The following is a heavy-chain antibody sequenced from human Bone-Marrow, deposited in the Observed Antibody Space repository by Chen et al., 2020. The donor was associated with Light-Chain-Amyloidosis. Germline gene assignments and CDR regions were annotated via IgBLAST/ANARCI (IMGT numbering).Heavy chain of an antibody. J-gene: IGHJ3*02. D-gene: IGHD3-9*01. Sequence: EVQLVESGGGLLQRGGSLRLSCAASGFAFSSYAMSWVRQAPGKGLEWVSTISGSGGSRYYGDSVKVRLTISRDNSKHALFLQMNSLRAEDTAVYYCAKDISYDDILPGYPADAFDIWGQGTMVTVSS. CDR2: ISGSGGSR. CDR1: GFAFSSYA. V-gene: IGHV3-23*04. CDR3: AKDISYDDILPGYPADAFDI.